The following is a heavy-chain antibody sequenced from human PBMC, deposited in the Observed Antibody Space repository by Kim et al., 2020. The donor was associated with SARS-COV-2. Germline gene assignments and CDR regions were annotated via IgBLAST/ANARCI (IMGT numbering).Heavy chain of an antibody. CDR1: GGSISSYY. Sequence: SETLSLTCTVSGGSISSYYWSWIRQPPGKGLEWIGYIYYSGSTNYNPSLKSRVTISVDTSKNQFSLKLSSVTAADTAVYYCARLNFVALQLWQNNWFDPWGQRALGTVSS. V-gene: IGHV4-59*08. D-gene: IGHD5-18*01. J-gene: IGHJ5*02. CDR3: ARLNFVALQLWQNNWFDP. CDR2: IYYSGST.